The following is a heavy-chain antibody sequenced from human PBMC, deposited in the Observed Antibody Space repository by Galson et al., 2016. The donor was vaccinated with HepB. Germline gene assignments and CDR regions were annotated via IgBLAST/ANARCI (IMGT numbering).Heavy chain of an antibody. V-gene: IGHV3-30*18. Sequence: SLRLSCAASGFTFSSYGMHWVRQAPGKGLEWVAVIAYDGSNKDYADSVKGRFTISRDNSKNTLYLQMNSLRAEDTAVYYCAKDGWRRTTSNWYLDYYYYYMDVWGKGTTVTVSS. D-gene: IGHD6-13*01. J-gene: IGHJ6*03. CDR2: IAYDGSNK. CDR1: GFTFSSYG. CDR3: AKDGWRRTTSNWYLDYYYYYMDV.